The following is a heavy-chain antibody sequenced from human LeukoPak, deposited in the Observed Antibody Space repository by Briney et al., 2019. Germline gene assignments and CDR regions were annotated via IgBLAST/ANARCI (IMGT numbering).Heavy chain of an antibody. Sequence: ASVTVSCTSSVYTFTFYYMHWVRHAPGPGLEWMGWINPNSGGTNYAQKFQGRVTMTRDTSISTAYMELSRLRSDDTAVYYCARANPTTMAGFDYWGQGTLVTVSS. CDR1: VYTFTFYY. D-gene: IGHD4/OR15-4a*01. CDR2: INPNSGGT. V-gene: IGHV1-2*02. CDR3: ARANPTTMAGFDY. J-gene: IGHJ4*02.